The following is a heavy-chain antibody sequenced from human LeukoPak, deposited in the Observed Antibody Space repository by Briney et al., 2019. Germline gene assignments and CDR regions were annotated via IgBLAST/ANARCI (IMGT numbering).Heavy chain of an antibody. D-gene: IGHD1-1*01. CDR3: AKEGYNWNDPFDY. Sequence: PGGSLRLSSVPSVFTLDDYAMYWVRPALGEGLEWVSGISGSGSSTYYADSVKGRFPISRDNSKNTLYLQVNSLRAEDTAVYYCAKEGYNWNDPFDYWGQGTLASVSS. J-gene: IGHJ4*02. V-gene: IGHV3-23*01. CDR1: VFTLDDYA. CDR2: ISGSGSST.